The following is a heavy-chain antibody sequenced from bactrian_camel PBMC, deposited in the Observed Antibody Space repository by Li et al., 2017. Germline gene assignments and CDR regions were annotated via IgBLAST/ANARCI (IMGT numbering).Heavy chain of an antibody. CDR1: GYPSSRHC. CDR3: AFAPRVEYDAYAY. D-gene: IGHD1*01. CDR2: VYARGVRY. J-gene: IGHJ4*01. Sequence: VQLVESGGDSVQAGGSLRLSCAHSGYPSSRHCMGWFRQAPGKEREGVAAVYARGVRYYYADSVQGRFTVSKDNAKNTLYLQMNTLKPEDTAVYYCAFAPRVEYDAYAYWGQGTQVTVS. V-gene: IGHV3S31*01.